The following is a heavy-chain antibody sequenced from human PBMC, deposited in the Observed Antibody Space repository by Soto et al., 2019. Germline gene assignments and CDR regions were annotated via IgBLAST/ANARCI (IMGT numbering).Heavy chain of an antibody. D-gene: IGHD6-13*01. CDR2: ISGSDYKT. Sequence: GGSLRLSCAASGFTFSSYAMSWVRQAPGKGLEWVSGISGSDYKTYYADSVRGRFTISRDNSKNTLYLQMNSLRGEDTAVYYCAKEISTIGTPGFAQWGQGTLVPVSS. J-gene: IGHJ4*02. CDR1: GFTFSSYA. CDR3: AKEISTIGTPGFAQ. V-gene: IGHV3-23*01.